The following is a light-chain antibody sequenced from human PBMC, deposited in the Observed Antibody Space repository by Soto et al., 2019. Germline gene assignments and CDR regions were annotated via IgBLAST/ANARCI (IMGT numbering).Light chain of an antibody. J-gene: IGKJ4*01. Sequence: DIQMTQSPSSLSASVGDRVTITCRASQSISSYLNWYQKKPGKATNLLIYAASSLKSGVPSRFSGSGSGTDFTLTISSLRPEDFAAYYCQQSYSTPPAFGGGTKVDI. CDR2: AAS. CDR1: QSISSY. V-gene: IGKV1-39*01. CDR3: QQSYSTPPA.